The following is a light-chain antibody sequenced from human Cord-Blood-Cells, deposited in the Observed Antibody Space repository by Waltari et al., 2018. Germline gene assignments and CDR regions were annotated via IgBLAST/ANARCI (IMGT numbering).Light chain of an antibody. J-gene: IGLJ2*01. CDR2: DVS. V-gene: IGLV2-14*01. Sequence: SALPQPASVSGSPGQSTTISCPGTSSDVGGYNYVSWYQQHQGKAPKLMIYDVSNRPSGVSNRFSGSKSGNTASLTISGLQAEDEADYYCSSYTSSSTRAVVFGGGTKLTVL. CDR3: SSYTSSSTRAVV. CDR1: SSDVGGYNY.